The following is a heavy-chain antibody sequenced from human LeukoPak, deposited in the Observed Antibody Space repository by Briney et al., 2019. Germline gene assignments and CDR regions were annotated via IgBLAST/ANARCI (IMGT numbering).Heavy chain of an antibody. J-gene: IGHJ3*02. Sequence: SQTLSLTCTVSGGSISSGGDYWSWIRQHPGKGLEWIGYIYYSGSTYYNPSLKSRVTISVDTSKNQFSLRLSSVTAADTAVYYCAREVVGTISRRAFDIWGQGTMVIVSS. CDR1: GGSISSGGDY. CDR2: IYYSGST. V-gene: IGHV4-31*03. D-gene: IGHD1-1*01. CDR3: AREVVGTISRRAFDI.